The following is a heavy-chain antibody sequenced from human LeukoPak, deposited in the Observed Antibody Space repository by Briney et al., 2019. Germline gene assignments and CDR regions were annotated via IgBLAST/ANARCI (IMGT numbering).Heavy chain of an antibody. CDR3: ATRVTADSYDASDI. J-gene: IGHJ3*02. CDR1: GFTFRSFS. V-gene: IGHV3-21*06. CDR2: ISRSCNHK. Sequence: RGGSLRLSCAASGFTFRSFSMTWVRQAPGKGLEWVASISRSCNHKYHADSVKGRFTISRDNDKNSLYLQMNSLRAEDTALYYCATRVTADSYDASDIWGQGTMVTISS. D-gene: IGHD6-13*01.